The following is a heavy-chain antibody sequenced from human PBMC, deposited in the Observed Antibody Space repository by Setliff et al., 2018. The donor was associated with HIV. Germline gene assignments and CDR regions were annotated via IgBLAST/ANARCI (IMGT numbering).Heavy chain of an antibody. CDR1: GGTFSSYA. J-gene: IGHJ3*02. D-gene: IGHD3-22*01. CDR3: ATGSEVVIIHEAFDM. V-gene: IGHV1-69*05. CDR2: IIPIFGTT. Sequence: GASVKVSCKASGGTFSSYAISWVRQAPGQGLEWMGGIIPIFGTTNYAQKFQGRVTITTDESTTTAYMELSSLRFEDTAVYFCATGSEVVIIHEAFDMWGQGTMVTVSS.